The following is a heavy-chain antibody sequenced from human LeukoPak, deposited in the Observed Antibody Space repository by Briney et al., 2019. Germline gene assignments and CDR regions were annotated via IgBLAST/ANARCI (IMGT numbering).Heavy chain of an antibody. CDR3: ATAIEAAAGTFDY. Sequence: GASVTVSCKVSGYTLTELSMHWVRQAPGKGLEWMGGFDPEDGETIYAQKFQGRVAMTEDTSTDTAYMELSSLRSEDTAVYYCATAIEAAAGTFDYWGQGTLVTVS. V-gene: IGHV1-24*01. J-gene: IGHJ4*02. D-gene: IGHD6-13*01. CDR2: FDPEDGET. CDR1: GYTLTELS.